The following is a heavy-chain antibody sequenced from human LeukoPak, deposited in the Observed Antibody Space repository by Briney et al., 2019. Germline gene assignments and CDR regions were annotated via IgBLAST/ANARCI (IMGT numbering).Heavy chain of an antibody. CDR2: INAGNGNT. CDR3: ARDRSPYNWNYVWRSTWFDP. Sequence: ASVKVSCKASGYTFTSYAMHWVRQAPGQRLEWMGWINAGNGNTKYSQEFQGRVTITRDTAASTAYMELSSLRSEDMAVYYCARDRSPYNWNYVWRSTWFDPWGQGTLVTVSS. V-gene: IGHV1-3*03. D-gene: IGHD1-7*01. J-gene: IGHJ5*02. CDR1: GYTFTSYA.